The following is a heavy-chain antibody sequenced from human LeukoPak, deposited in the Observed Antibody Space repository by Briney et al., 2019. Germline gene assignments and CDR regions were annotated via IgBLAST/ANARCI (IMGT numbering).Heavy chain of an antibody. V-gene: IGHV1-69*13. CDR2: IIPIFGTA. D-gene: IGHD2-15*01. CDR3: ARVPCSGGSCYSDVWFDP. CDR1: GGTFSSYA. Sequence: GASVKVSCKASGGTFSSYAISWARQAPGQGLEWMGGIIPIFGTANYAQKFQGRVTITADESTSTAYMELSSLRSEDTAVYYCARVPCSGGSCYSDVWFDPWGQGTLVTVSS. J-gene: IGHJ5*02.